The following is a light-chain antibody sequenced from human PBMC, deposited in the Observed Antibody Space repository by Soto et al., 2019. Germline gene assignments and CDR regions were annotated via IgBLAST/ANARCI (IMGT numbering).Light chain of an antibody. J-gene: IGKJ1*01. V-gene: IGKV1-5*01. CDR2: DAS. CDR3: QQYNSYWT. CDR1: QSISSW. Sequence: DIQMTQSPSTLSASVGDRVTITCRASQSISSWLAWYQQKPGKAPKLLIYDASSLESGVPSRYSGSGSGTGITLTISSLQPDDFATYYCQQYNSYWTFGQGTKVEIK.